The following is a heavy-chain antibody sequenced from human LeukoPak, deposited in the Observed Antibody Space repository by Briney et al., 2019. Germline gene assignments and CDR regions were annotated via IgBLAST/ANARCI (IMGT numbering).Heavy chain of an antibody. D-gene: IGHD1-20*01. CDR2: ISSSGSTI. CDR1: GFTFSDYY. J-gene: IGHJ6*03. Sequence: PGGSLRLSCAASGFTFSDYYMSWVRQAPGKGLEWVSYISSSGSTIYYADCVKGRFTISRDNAKNSLYLQMNSLRAEDTAVYYCARLRANWNYYYYYMDVWGKGTTVTVSS. CDR3: ARLRANWNYYYYYMDV. V-gene: IGHV3-11*04.